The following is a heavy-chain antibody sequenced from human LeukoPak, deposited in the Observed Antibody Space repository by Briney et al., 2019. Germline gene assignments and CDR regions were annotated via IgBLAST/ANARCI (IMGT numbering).Heavy chain of an antibody. J-gene: IGHJ4*02. CDR2: ISHSGNT. CDR3: ALLAVASDFDY. D-gene: IGHD6-19*01. Sequence: PSETLSLTCTVSGGSISSSTYYWGWIRQPPGKGLEWFGSISHSGNTYYNPSLRSRVTISVDKSKNQLSLKLSSVTAADTAVYYCALLAVASDFDYWGQGALVTVSS. CDR1: GGSISSSTYY. V-gene: IGHV4-39*01.